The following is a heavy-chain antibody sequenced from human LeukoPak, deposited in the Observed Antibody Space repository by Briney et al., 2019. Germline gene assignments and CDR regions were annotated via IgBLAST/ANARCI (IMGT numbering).Heavy chain of an antibody. Sequence: ASVKVSCKASGYTFTSYGISWVRQAPGQGLEWMGWISAYNGNTNYAQKLQGRVTMTTDTSTSTAYMELRSLRSDDTAVYYCARDQGSYYYDSSGLTPFDYWGQGTLVTVSS. CDR2: ISAYNGNT. CDR1: GYTFTSYG. CDR3: ARDQGSYYYDSSGLTPFDY. D-gene: IGHD3-22*01. V-gene: IGHV1-18*01. J-gene: IGHJ4*02.